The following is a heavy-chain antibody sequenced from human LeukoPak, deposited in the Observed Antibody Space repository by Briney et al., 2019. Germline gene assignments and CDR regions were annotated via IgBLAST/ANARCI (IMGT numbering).Heavy chain of an antibody. CDR2: IYYSGST. CDR3: ARVQYSSSAGLDY. J-gene: IGHJ4*02. V-gene: IGHV4-59*01. CDR1: GGSISSYY. D-gene: IGHD6-6*01. Sequence: SETLSLTCTVSGGSISSYYWTWIRQPPGKGLEWIGYIYYSGSTNYNPSLKSRVTISVDTSKNQFFLKLSSVTAADTAVYYCARVQYSSSAGLDYWGQGTLVTVSS.